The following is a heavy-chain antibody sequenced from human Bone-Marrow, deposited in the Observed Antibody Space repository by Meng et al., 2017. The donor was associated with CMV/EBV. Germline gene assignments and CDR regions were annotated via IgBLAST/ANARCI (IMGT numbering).Heavy chain of an antibody. J-gene: IGHJ6*02. Sequence: LKISCAASGFTFSDYYMSWIRQAPGKGLEWVSYISSSGSTIYYADSVKGRFTISRDNAKNSLYLQMNSLRAEDTAVYYCARASGRGADYYYYGMDVWGQGTTVTVSS. CDR2: ISSSGSTI. V-gene: IGHV3-11*01. CDR1: GFTFSDYY. CDR3: ARASGRGADYYYYGMDV. D-gene: IGHD3-10*01.